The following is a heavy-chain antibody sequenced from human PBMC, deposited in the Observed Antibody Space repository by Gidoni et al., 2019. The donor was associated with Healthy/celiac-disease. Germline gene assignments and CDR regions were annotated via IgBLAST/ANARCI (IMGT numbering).Heavy chain of an antibody. J-gene: IGHJ6*03. CDR3: ARGGLGYCSGGSCYSVYYYYYMDV. Sequence: QVQLQQWGAGLLTPAETLSLTCAVYGGSFSGYYWSWIRQPPGKGLEGIWEINHSGSTNYTPSLKSRVTISVDTSKNQFSLKLSSVTAADTAVYYCARGGLGYCSGGSCYSVYYYYYMDVWGKGTTVTVSS. CDR2: INHSGST. CDR1: GGSFSGYY. D-gene: IGHD2-15*01. V-gene: IGHV4-34*01.